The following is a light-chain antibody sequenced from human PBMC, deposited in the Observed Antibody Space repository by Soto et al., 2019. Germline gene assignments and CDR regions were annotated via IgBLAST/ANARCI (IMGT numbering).Light chain of an antibody. V-gene: IGLV1-40*01. CDR3: QSYDDSLSVHYV. Sequence: QLVLTQPPSVSGAPGQRVAISYTGSSSKIGSTYDVQWYQQLPGTAPKLLIHGNTNRPSGVPDRFSGSKSGTSASLAITGLQAHYEADYYCQSYDDSLSVHYVFGTGTKVTVL. J-gene: IGLJ1*01. CDR1: SSKIGSTYD. CDR2: GNT.